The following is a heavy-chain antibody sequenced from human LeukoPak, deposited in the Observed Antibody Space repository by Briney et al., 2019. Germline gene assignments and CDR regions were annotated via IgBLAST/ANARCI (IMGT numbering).Heavy chain of an antibody. CDR3: AILAGDYIVGAYSDY. CDR1: GFTFSSYW. D-gene: IGHD1-26*01. CDR2: INSDGSST. Sequence: GGSLRLSCAASGFTFSSYWMHWVRQAPGKGLVWVSRINSDGSSTSYADSVKGRFTISRDNAKNTLYLQMNSLRAEDTAVYYCAILAGDYIVGAYSDYWGQGTLVTVSS. J-gene: IGHJ4*02. V-gene: IGHV3-74*01.